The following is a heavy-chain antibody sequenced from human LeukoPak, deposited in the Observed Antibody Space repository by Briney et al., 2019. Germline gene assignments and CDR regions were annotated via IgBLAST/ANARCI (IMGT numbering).Heavy chain of an antibody. CDR3: ARRYCSGGSCPFDY. D-gene: IGHD2-15*01. CDR1: GDSVSSNSAT. J-gene: IGHJ4*02. V-gene: IGHV6-1*01. Sequence: SQTLSLTCAISGDSVSSNSATWSWIRQSPSRGLEWLGRTYYRSKWYNDYAVSVKSRITINPETSKNQFSLQLNSVTPEDTAVYYCARRYCSGGSCPFDYWGQGTLVTVSS. CDR2: TYYRSKWYN.